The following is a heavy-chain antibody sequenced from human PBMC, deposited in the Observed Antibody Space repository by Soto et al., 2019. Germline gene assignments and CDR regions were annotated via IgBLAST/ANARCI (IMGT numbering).Heavy chain of an antibody. CDR3: TRAESPNIAYFFDY. CDR1: GFTFGNYA. V-gene: IGHV3-49*04. CDR2: IRNQTYSGAT. Sequence: GGSLRLSCTASGFTFGNYAINWVRQAPGKGLEWVGLIRNQTYSGATVYAASMKGRFTISRDDSKNIAYLQMNSLKTEDSAVYYCTRAESPNIAYFFDYWGQGTLVTVSS. J-gene: IGHJ4*02.